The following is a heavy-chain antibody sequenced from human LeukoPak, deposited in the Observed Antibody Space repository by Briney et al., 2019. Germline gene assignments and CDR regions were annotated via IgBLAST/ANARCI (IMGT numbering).Heavy chain of an antibody. CDR3: ARDFGDYLHFDY. D-gene: IGHD4-17*01. CDR2: INPNTGGT. J-gene: IGHJ4*02. Sequence: GASVKVSCKASGYTFTGYFVHWVRQAPGQGLQWMGWINPNTGGTNYAQKFQGRVTLTRDMSTRTVYMELSSLRSEDTAVYYCARDFGDYLHFDYWGQGTLVTVSS. V-gene: IGHV1-2*02. CDR1: GYTFTGYF.